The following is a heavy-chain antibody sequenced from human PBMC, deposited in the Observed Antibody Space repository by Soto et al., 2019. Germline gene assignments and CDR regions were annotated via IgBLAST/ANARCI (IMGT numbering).Heavy chain of an antibody. Sequence: ASVKVSCKASGYTFTGYYMHWVRQAPGQGLEWMGWINPNSGGTNYAQKFQGWVTMTRDTSISTAYMELSRLRSDDTAVYYCARDVATAGSTLSMDVWGQGTTVTVYS. D-gene: IGHD5-12*01. V-gene: IGHV1-2*04. CDR1: GYTFTGYY. J-gene: IGHJ6*02. CDR3: ARDVATAGSTLSMDV. CDR2: INPNSGGT.